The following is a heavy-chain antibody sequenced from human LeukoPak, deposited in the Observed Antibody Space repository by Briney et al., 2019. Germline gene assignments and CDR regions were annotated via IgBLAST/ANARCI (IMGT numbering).Heavy chain of an antibody. J-gene: IGHJ3*02. D-gene: IGHD3-22*01. CDR2: IYTSGST. CDR3: AGYYDSSGPMGYRI. CDR1: GGSISSGSYF. Sequence: SETLSLTCTVSGGSISSGSYFWSWIRQPAGKGLEWIGRIYTSGSTKYNPSLKSRVTISVDTSRNQFSLKLSSVTAADTAVHYCAGYYDSSGPMGYRIWGQGTMVTVSS. V-gene: IGHV4-61*02.